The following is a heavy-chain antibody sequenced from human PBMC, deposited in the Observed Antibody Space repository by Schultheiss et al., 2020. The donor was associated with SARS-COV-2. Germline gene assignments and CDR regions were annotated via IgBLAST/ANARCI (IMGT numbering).Heavy chain of an antibody. J-gene: IGHJ6*02. CDR2: INNDGSST. D-gene: IGHD3-3*01. V-gene: IGHV3-74*01. CDR3: ARDDFWSGRTYYGMDV. Sequence: GGSLRLSCAASGFTFSSYWMHWVRQAPGKGLVWVSRINNDGSSTSYADSVKGRFTISRDNSKNTLYLQMNSLRAEDTAVYYCARDDFWSGRTYYGMDVWGQGTTVTVSS. CDR1: GFTFSSYW.